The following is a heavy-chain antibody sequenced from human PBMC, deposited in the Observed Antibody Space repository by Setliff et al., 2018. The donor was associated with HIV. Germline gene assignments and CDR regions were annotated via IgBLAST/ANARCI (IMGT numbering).Heavy chain of an antibody. J-gene: IGHJ5*01. CDR2: IYSDGSST. V-gene: IGHV3-23*03. Sequence: PGGSLRLSCAASRFIFRVYNMNWVRQAPGKGLEWVSVIYSDGSSTYYADFVKGRFTISRDNFNNTLYLQMNSLRAEDTAVYYCARPLLRTNPVYGILGNWFDSWGRGTLVTVSS. D-gene: IGHD2-8*01. CDR1: RFIFRVYN. CDR3: ARPLLRTNPVYGILGNWFDS.